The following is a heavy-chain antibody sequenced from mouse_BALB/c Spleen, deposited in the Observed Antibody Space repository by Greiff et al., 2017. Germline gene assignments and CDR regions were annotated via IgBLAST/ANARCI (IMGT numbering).Heavy chain of an antibody. CDR2: IDPANDNT. CDR3: ALMITTAY. V-gene: IGHV14-3*02. CDR1: GFNIKDTY. D-gene: IGHD1-1*01. J-gene: IGHJ3*01. Sequence: VQLKQSGAELVKPGASVKLSCTASGFNIKDTYMHWVKQRPEQGLEWIGRIDPANDNTKYDPKFQGKATITADTSSNTAYLQLSSLTSEDTAVYYCALMITTAYWGQGTLVTVSA.